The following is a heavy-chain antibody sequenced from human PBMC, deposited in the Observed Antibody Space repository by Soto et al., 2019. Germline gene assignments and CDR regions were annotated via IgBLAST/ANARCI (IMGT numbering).Heavy chain of an antibody. CDR3: AFGLTYYYYYMDV. CDR2: INPSGGST. J-gene: IGHJ6*03. Sequence: GASVKVSCKASGYTFTSYHMHWVRQAPGQGLEWMGIINPSGGSTTYAQKFQGRVTMTRDTSTGTVYMELSSLRSEDTAVYYCAFGLTYYYYYMDVWGKGTTVTVSS. CDR1: GYTFTSYH. D-gene: IGHD3-10*01. V-gene: IGHV1-46*01.